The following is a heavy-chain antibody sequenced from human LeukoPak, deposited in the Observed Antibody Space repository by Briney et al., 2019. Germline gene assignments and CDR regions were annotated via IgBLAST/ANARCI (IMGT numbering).Heavy chain of an antibody. J-gene: IGHJ5*02. CDR2: ISYDGSNK. CDR3: ARDRSSSPGRDWFDP. D-gene: IGHD6-6*01. V-gene: IGHV3-30-3*01. CDR1: GFTFSSYA. Sequence: PGGSLRLSCAASGFTFSSYAMHWVRQAPGKGLEWVAVISYDGSNKYYADSVKGRFTISRDNSKNTLYLQMNSLRAEDTAVYYCARDRSSSPGRDWFDPWGQGTLVTVSS.